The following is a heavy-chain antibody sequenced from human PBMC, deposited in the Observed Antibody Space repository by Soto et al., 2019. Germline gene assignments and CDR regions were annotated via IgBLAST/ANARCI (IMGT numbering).Heavy chain of an antibody. D-gene: IGHD6-6*01. CDR2: ISNSGRII. CDR3: AREWGTSIAAAFDY. Sequence: VQLVESGGGLVQPGGSLRLSCAASGFTFSDHYMDWVRQAPGKGLEWVSYISNSGRIIYYADSVKGRFTISRDDAKNSLYLQMNSLRAEDTAVYYCAREWGTSIAAAFDYWGQGTLVTVSS. J-gene: IGHJ4*02. V-gene: IGHV3-11*04. CDR1: GFTFSDHY.